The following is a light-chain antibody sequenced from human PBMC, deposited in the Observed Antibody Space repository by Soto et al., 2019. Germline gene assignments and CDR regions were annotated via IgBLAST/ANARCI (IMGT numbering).Light chain of an antibody. V-gene: IGKV3-11*01. Sequence: VLIQSPATLSLSPGERATLSCRASQTVSRYLAWFQQKPGQPPGLLIYDASNRATGIPARFSGSGSGTDYTLTISSLEPEDFAVYYCQQRSTWPLLTFGGGTKVEI. CDR3: QQRSTWPLLT. J-gene: IGKJ4*01. CDR1: QTVSRY. CDR2: DAS.